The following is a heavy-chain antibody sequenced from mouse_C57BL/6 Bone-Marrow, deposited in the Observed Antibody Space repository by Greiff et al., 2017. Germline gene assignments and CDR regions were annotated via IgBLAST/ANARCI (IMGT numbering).Heavy chain of an antibody. CDR2: IYPGDGDT. CDR3: ARWALYYYGSSEGAY. CDR1: GYAFSSYW. V-gene: IGHV1-80*01. Sequence: QVQLQQSGAELVKPGASVKISCKASGYAFSSYWMNWVKQRPGKGLEWIGQIYPGDGDTNYNGKFKGKATLTADKSSSTAYMQLSSLTSEDSAVYFCARWALYYYGSSEGAYWGQGTLVTVSA. D-gene: IGHD1-1*01. J-gene: IGHJ3*01.